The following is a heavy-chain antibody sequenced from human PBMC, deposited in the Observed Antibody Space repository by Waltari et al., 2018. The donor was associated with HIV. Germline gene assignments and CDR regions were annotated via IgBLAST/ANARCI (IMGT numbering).Heavy chain of an antibody. V-gene: IGHV3-21*01. D-gene: IGHD3-22*01. CDR1: GFPLRGYR. Sequence: EVQLVESGGGLVKPGGSLRLSCAASGFPLRGYRMNWVSQAPGKGLEWVSSISSSSSYIYYADSVKGRFTISRDNAKNSLYLQMNSLRAEDTAVYYCARVDYYHSTKSRYFDSWGQGTLVTVSS. CDR2: ISSSSSYI. J-gene: IGHJ4*02. CDR3: ARVDYYHSTKSRYFDS.